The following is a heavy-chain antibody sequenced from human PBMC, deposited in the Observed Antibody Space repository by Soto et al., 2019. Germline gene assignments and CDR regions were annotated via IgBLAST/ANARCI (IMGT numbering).Heavy chain of an antibody. CDR1: GGTFSSYA. Sequence: QVQLVQSGAEVKKPGSSVKVSCKASGGTFSSYAISWVRQAPGLGLEWMGGIIPIFGTANYAQKFQGRVTITADESTSTAYMELSSLRSEDTAVYYCARDCSSTSCAVYYYYYGMDVWGQGTTVTVSS. J-gene: IGHJ6*02. D-gene: IGHD2-2*01. CDR2: IIPIFGTA. CDR3: ARDCSSTSCAVYYYYYGMDV. V-gene: IGHV1-69*01.